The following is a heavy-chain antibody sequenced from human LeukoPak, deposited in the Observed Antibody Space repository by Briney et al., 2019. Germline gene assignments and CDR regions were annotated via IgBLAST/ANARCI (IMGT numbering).Heavy chain of an antibody. CDR1: GFTVSSNY. CDR3: ARDLSYCSGAGCDDTYAFDT. J-gene: IGHJ3*02. CDR2: IYSGGST. Sequence: PGGSLRLSCAASGFTVSSNYVSWVRQAPGKGLEWVSLIYSGGSTYSADSVKGRFTISRDNSKNTVYLQMDSLRAEDTAVYYCARDLSYCSGAGCDDTYAFDTWGQGTMVTVSS. V-gene: IGHV3-53*01. D-gene: IGHD2-15*01.